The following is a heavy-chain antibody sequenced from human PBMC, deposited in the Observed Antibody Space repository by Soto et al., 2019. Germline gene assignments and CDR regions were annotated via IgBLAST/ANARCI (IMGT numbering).Heavy chain of an antibody. V-gene: IGHV4-34*01. D-gene: IGHD6-13*01. CDR3: ARAQQQLGYFDL. J-gene: IGHJ2*01. Sequence: QVQLQQWGAGLLKPSETLSLTCAVYGGSFSGYYWSWIRQPPGKGLEWIGEINHSGSTNYNPSLKDRVTISVDTSKDQFSLKLSSVTAADTAVYYCARAQQQLGYFDLWGRGTLVTVSS. CDR1: GGSFSGYY. CDR2: INHSGST.